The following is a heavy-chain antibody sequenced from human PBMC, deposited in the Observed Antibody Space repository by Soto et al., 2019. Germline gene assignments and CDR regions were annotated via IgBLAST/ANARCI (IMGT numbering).Heavy chain of an antibody. CDR2: IIPIPDIT. V-gene: IGHV1-69*02. D-gene: IGHD2-21*01. CDR3: ARDLIATRGGAFDL. Sequence: QVQLVQSGAEVRKPGSSVKVSCKAPGGTFSTYIISWVRQAPGQGLEWMGRIIPIPDITHYAQKFQGSVTVTADRSTSTAYMELTSLTSEGTAVYYCARDLIATRGGAFDLWGQGTMVTVSS. J-gene: IGHJ3*01. CDR1: GGTFSTYI.